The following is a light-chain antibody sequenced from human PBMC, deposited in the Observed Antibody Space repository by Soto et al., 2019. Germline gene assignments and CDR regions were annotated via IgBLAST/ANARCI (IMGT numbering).Light chain of an antibody. CDR2: SAS. J-gene: IGKJ2*01. CDR1: QSVSSG. Sequence: EVVMTQSPATLSVFPGERVTLSCRASQSVSSGLAWYRQKLGQAPRLLIYSASTRATGIPARFSGSGSGTEFTLTIRSLESEDFAGYYCQQYINGYTFGQGTKLEIK. CDR3: QQYINGYT. V-gene: IGKV3-15*01.